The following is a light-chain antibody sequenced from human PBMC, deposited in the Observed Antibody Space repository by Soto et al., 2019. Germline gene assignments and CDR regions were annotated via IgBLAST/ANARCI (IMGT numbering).Light chain of an antibody. V-gene: IGKV3D-20*02. J-gene: IGKJ5*01. CDR3: QQRSNWPIT. CDR2: GVS. Sequence: IVFTQSPGTLSLSPGEMATLSCRASQTGSNSYLAWYQQKSAQAPRLLIYGVSTRATGIPDRFSGSGSGTEFTLTISSLEPEDFAVYYCQQRSNWPITFGQGTRLEIK. CDR1: QTGSNSY.